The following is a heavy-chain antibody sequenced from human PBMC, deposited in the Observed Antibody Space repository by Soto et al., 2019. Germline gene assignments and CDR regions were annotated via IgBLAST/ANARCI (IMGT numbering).Heavy chain of an antibody. J-gene: IGHJ3*02. CDR2: IYYSRST. CDR1: GGSISSYY. V-gene: IGHV4-59*01. CDR3: ARDSLYDSSGYPPSDAFDI. D-gene: IGHD3-22*01. Sequence: SETLSLTCTVSGGSISSYYWSWIRQPPGKGLEWIGYIYYSRSTNYNPSLKSRVTISVDTSKNQFSLKLSSVTAADTAVYYCARDSLYDSSGYPPSDAFDIWGQGTMVTVSS.